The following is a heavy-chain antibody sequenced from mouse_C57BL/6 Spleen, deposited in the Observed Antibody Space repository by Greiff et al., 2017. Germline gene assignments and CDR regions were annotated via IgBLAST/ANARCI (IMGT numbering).Heavy chain of an antibody. J-gene: IGHJ2*01. Sequence: QVQLQQSGAELVKPGASVKISCKASGYAFSSYWMNWVKQRPGKGLEWIGQIYPGDGDTNSNGKFKGKATLTADKSSSTAYLQLSRLTSEDSAVYFGARDTVVARHYFDYWGQGTTLTVSS. V-gene: IGHV1-80*01. CDR2: IYPGDGDT. CDR3: ARDTVVARHYFDY. CDR1: GYAFSSYW. D-gene: IGHD1-1*01.